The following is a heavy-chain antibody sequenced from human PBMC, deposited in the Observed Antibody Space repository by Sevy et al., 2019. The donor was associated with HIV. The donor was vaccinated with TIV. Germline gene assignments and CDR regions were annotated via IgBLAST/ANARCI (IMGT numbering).Heavy chain of an antibody. Sequence: GGSLRLSCAASGFTFSSYGMHWVRQAPGKGLEWVAVIWYDGSNKYYADSVKGRFTISRDNPKNTLYLQMNSLRAEDTAVYYCARDMGAYCSGGSCYADYYYYGMDVWGQGTTVTVSS. D-gene: IGHD2-15*01. V-gene: IGHV3-33*01. J-gene: IGHJ6*02. CDR3: ARDMGAYCSGGSCYADYYYYGMDV. CDR1: GFTFSSYG. CDR2: IWYDGSNK.